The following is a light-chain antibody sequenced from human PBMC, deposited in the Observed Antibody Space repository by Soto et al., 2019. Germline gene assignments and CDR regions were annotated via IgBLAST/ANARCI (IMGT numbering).Light chain of an antibody. Sequence: QPVLTQSPSASASLGASVKLTCTLSSGLNSYAIAWHQQQPEKGPRYLMKLNSDGSHSKGDGIPDRFSGSSSGAERYLTISRLQSEDEADYYCQTWGTGIVVFGGGTKVTVL. CDR2: LNSDGSH. CDR3: QTWGTGIVV. J-gene: IGLJ2*01. CDR1: SGLNSYA. V-gene: IGLV4-69*01.